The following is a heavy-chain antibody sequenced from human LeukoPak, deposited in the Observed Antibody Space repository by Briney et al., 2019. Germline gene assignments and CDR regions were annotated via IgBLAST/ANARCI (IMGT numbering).Heavy chain of an antibody. CDR3: ARDRMDYNIPYGMDV. D-gene: IGHD3-9*01. V-gene: IGHV3-7*01. Sequence: GGSLRLSCAASGFLFSRYWMNWVRQAPGKGLEWVANIKQDGSEKDYVDSVKGRFTISRDNARNSLYLQMNSPRAEDTGVYYCARDRMDYNIPYGMDVWGQGTTVTVSS. CDR1: GFLFSRYW. J-gene: IGHJ6*02. CDR2: IKQDGSEK.